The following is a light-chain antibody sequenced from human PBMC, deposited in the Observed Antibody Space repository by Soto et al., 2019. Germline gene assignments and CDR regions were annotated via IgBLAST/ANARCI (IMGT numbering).Light chain of an antibody. CDR2: GSF. CDR3: QQTYTTPEIT. CDR1: QSVDNN. V-gene: IGKV3-15*01. Sequence: EIVMTQSPVTLSASPWESATLSCRASQSVDNNVAWYQQKPGQAPRLLIVGSFARATGIPDRFSGSGSGTDFTLTISSLQPEDFAIYYCQQTYTTPEITFGQGTRLEIK. J-gene: IGKJ5*01.